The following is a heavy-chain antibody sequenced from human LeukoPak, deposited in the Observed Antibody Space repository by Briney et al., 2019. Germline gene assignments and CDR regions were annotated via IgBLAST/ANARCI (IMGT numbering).Heavy chain of an antibody. CDR2: IYYSGST. V-gene: IGHV4-31*03. J-gene: IGHJ5*02. Sequence: SETLSLTCTVSGGSISSSDYYWSWIRQHPGKGLEWIGYIYYSGSTYYNPSLKSRVTISDDTSKNRFSLKLSSVTAADTAVYYCARDSGDWFDPWGQGTLVTVSS. CDR3: ARDSGDWFDP. D-gene: IGHD3-10*01. CDR1: GGSISSSDYY.